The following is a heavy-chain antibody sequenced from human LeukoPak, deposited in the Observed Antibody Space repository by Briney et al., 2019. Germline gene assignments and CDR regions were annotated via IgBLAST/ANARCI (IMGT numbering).Heavy chain of an antibody. CDR1: GFTFSSYA. Sequence: PGGSLRLSCAASGFTFSSYAMSWVRQAPGRGLEWVANIRHGGSETHYVDSVKGRFTISRDNAKNSLFLQLNSLRAEDTAVYYCARDRTYYDGSAYYDVFDVWGQGTMVTVSS. J-gene: IGHJ3*01. D-gene: IGHD3-22*01. CDR3: ARDRTYYDGSAYYDVFDV. CDR2: IRHGGSET. V-gene: IGHV3-7*01.